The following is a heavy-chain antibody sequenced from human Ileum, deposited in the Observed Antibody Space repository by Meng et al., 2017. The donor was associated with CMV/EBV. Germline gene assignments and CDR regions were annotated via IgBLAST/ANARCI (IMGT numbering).Heavy chain of an antibody. Sequence: GGSLRLSCEASGFTFSSYAMSWVRQAPGKGLEWVSAISGSGGSTYYADSVKGRFTISRDNSKSTLYLQMNSLRAENTAVYYCAKGLAARPGFFDYWGQGTLVTVSS. CDR3: AKGLAARPGFFDY. J-gene: IGHJ4*02. D-gene: IGHD6-6*01. CDR2: ISGSGGST. V-gene: IGHV3-23*01. CDR1: GFTFSSYA.